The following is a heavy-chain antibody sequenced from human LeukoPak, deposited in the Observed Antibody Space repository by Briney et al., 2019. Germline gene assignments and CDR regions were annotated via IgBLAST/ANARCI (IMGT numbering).Heavy chain of an antibody. J-gene: IGHJ3*02. D-gene: IGHD3-9*01. CDR2: INHSGST. Sequence: RSPETLSLTCAVYGGSFSGYYWSWIRQPPGKGLEWVGEINHSGSTNYNPSLKSRVTISVDTSKNQFSLKLSSVTAADTAVYYCARVVRLRYFDWSAKNDAFDIWGQGTMVTVSS. V-gene: IGHV4-34*01. CDR1: GGSFSGYY. CDR3: ARVVRLRYFDWSAKNDAFDI.